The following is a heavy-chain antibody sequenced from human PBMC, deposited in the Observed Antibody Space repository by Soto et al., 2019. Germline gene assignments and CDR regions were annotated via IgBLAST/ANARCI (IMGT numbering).Heavy chain of an antibody. V-gene: IGHV3-48*02. Sequence: EVQLVESGGGLVQPGESLGLSCVGSEFTFSDYSMMWVRQAPGKGLEWVSYIHPTATTMYYADSVKGRFTISRDNAKNSLYLQINSLRDEDTAVYYCVRAARDGYKTFDYWGQGTLVTVS. CDR3: VRAARDGYKTFDY. J-gene: IGHJ4*02. D-gene: IGHD5-12*01. CDR1: EFTFSDYS. CDR2: IHPTATTM.